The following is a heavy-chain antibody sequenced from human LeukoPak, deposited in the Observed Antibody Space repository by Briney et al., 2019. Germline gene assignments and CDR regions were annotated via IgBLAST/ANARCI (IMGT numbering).Heavy chain of an antibody. CDR1: GGSFSGYY. D-gene: IGHD6-19*01. J-gene: IGHJ3*02. V-gene: IGHV4-34*01. Sequence: PSETLSLTCAVYGGSFSGYYWSWIRQPPGKGLEWIGEINHSGSTNYNPSLKSRVTISVDTSKNQLSLKLSSVTAADTAVYYCARFPAAVAGTTIFDIWGQGTMVTVSS. CDR2: INHSGST. CDR3: ARFPAAVAGTTIFDI.